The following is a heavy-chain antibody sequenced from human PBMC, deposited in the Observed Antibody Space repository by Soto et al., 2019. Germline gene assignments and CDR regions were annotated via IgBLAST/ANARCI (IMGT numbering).Heavy chain of an antibody. Sequence: GASVKVSCKASGYTFTGYYMHWVRQAPGQGLEWMGWINPNSGGTNYAQKFQGWVTMTRDTSISTAYMELSRLRSDDTAVYYCRIVRGLNCSSTSCQIPQHFDYWGQGTQATVSS. CDR2: INPNSGGT. CDR1: GYTFTGYY. D-gene: IGHD2-2*01. CDR3: RIVRGLNCSSTSCQIPQHFDY. J-gene: IGHJ4*01. V-gene: IGHV1-2*04.